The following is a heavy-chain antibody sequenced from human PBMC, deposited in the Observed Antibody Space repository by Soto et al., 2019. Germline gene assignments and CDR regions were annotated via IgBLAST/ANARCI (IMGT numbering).Heavy chain of an antibody. D-gene: IGHD2-21*01. CDR2: ITSNGGYT. J-gene: IGHJ6*02. CDR3: ASRIPFGSVMDV. Sequence: EVQLVESGGGLVQPGGSLRLSCAASGFTFSSYAMHWVRQAPGKGLECVSAITSNGGYTDYSSSVKGRFTTSRDNSKNTLSLQMGSLRAEAMAVYSCASRIPFGSVMDVCRQGTTVTVSS. V-gene: IGHV3-64*01. CDR1: GFTFSSYA.